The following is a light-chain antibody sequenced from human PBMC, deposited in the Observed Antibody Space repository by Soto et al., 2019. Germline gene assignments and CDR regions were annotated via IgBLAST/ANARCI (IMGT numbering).Light chain of an antibody. CDR3: QQYGSSPPLT. J-gene: IGKJ4*01. Sequence: EIVLMQSPGTLSLSPGERATLSWRASQSVSNNYVAWYQQKPGQAPRLLIAGASSRATGIPDRFSGSGSGTDFTLTISRLEPEDFAVYYCQQYGSSPPLTFGGGTKVEIK. CDR1: QSVSNNY. V-gene: IGKV3-20*01. CDR2: GAS.